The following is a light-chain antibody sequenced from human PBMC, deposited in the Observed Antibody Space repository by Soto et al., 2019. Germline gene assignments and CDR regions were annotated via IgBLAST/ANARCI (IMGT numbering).Light chain of an antibody. CDR3: SSFTSGSTLV. CDR2: DVT. CDR1: SSDVGAYNS. V-gene: IGLV2-14*01. J-gene: IGLJ1*01. Sequence: QSALTQPASVSGSPGQSITISCTGTSSDVGAYNSVAWYQHNPGEVPKLMIYDVTNRPSGVSSRFSGSKSGNTASLSISGLQAEDEADYYCSSFTSGSTLVFGTGTKLTVL.